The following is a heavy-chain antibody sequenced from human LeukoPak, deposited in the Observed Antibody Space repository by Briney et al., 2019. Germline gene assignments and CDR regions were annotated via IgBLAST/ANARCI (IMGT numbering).Heavy chain of an antibody. V-gene: IGHV3-23*01. CDR1: GFTFSIYA. CDR2: ISGSGGST. J-gene: IGHJ4*02. CDR3: AKDSRHGSGSHYTN. Sequence: GGSLRLSCTASGFTFSIYAMAWVRQAPGKGLEWVSAISGSGGSTYYADSVKGRFTISRDNSKNTLYLQMNSLRAEDTAVYYCAKDSRHGSGSHYTNWGQGTLVTVSS. D-gene: IGHD3-10*01.